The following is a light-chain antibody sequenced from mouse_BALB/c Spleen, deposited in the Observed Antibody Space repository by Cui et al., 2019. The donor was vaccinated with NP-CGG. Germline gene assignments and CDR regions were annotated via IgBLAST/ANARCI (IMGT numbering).Light chain of an antibody. CDR2: GTN. J-gene: IGLJ1*01. Sequence: AVGTHKSAITTSPGETVTLTCRSSTGAVTTSNYANWVQEKPDHLFTGLIGGTNNRVPGVPARFSGSLIGDKAALTITGAQTEDEAIYFCALWYSNHWVFGGGAKLTVL. CDR3: ALWYSNHWV. CDR1: TGAVTTSNY. V-gene: IGLV1*01.